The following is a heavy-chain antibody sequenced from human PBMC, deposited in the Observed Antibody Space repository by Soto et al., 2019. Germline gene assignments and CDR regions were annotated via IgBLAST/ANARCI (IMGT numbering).Heavy chain of an antibody. J-gene: IGHJ6*03. D-gene: IGHD6-13*01. CDR1: GGSFSGYY. CDR2: INHSGST. V-gene: IGHV4-34*01. Sequence: PSETLSLTCAVYGGSFSGYYWSWIRQPPGKGLEWIGEINHSGSTNYNPSLKSRVTISVDTSKNQFSLKLSSVTAADTAVYYCARVKISSWYWVEVGNYYYYMDVWGKGTTVTVSS. CDR3: ARVKISSWYWVEVGNYYYYMDV.